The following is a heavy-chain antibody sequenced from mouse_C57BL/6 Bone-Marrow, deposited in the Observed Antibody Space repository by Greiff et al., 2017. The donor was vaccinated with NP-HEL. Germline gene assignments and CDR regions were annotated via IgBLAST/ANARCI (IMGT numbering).Heavy chain of an antibody. D-gene: IGHD1-1*01. Sequence: VQLQQPGAELVRPGTSVKLSCKASGYTFTSYWMHWVKQRPGQGLEWIGVIDPSDSYTNYNQKFKGKATLTVDTSSSTAYMQLSSLTSEDSAVYYCARMRGSSYYWGQGTTLTVSS. CDR1: GYTFTSYW. CDR3: ARMRGSSYY. CDR2: IDPSDSYT. J-gene: IGHJ2*01. V-gene: IGHV1-59*01.